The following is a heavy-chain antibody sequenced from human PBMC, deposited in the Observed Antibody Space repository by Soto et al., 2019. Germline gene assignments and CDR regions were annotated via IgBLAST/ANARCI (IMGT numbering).Heavy chain of an antibody. Sequence: QITLKESGPTLVKPTQTLTLTCTFSGFSLTTDRVGVGWIRQPPGEALEWLAVIYWDDSKTYRPSPESRLTITKDTSKNQVALTMTNMDSLDTATYYCAHAYGGRSLYWGQGTLVTVSS. CDR2: IYWDDSK. D-gene: IGHD1-26*01. CDR3: AHAYGGRSLY. V-gene: IGHV2-5*02. CDR1: GFSLTTDRVG. J-gene: IGHJ4*02.